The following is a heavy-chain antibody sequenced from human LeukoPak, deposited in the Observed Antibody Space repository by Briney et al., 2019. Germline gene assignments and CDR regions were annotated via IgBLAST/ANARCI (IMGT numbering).Heavy chain of an antibody. Sequence: SETLSLTCTVSGASIRTSYWSWIRQPPGKGLEWIGEINHSGSTNYNPSLKSRVTISVDTSKNQFSLKLSSVTAADTAVYYCARVPDLGYWGQGTLVTVSS. CDR3: ARVPDLGY. CDR1: GASIRTSY. V-gene: IGHV4-34*01. J-gene: IGHJ4*02. CDR2: INHSGST.